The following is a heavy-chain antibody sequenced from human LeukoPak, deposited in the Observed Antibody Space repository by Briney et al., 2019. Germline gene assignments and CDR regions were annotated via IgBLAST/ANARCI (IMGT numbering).Heavy chain of an antibody. V-gene: IGHV1-2*02. CDR1: GYTFTGYY. D-gene: IGHD6-13*01. J-gene: IGHJ5*02. CDR2: INPNSGGT. CDR3: ARDGIAAAGNSLNP. Sequence: GASVKVSCKASGYTFTGYYMHWVRQAPGQGLEWMGWINPNSGGTNYAQKFQGRATMTRDTSISTAYMELSRLRSDDTAVYYCARDGIAAAGNSLNPWGQGTLVTVSS.